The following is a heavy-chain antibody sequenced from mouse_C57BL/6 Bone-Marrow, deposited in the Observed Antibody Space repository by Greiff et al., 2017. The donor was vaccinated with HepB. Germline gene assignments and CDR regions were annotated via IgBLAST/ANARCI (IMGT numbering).Heavy chain of an antibody. CDR3: ARSRRSYWYFDV. J-gene: IGHJ1*03. CDR1: GYTFTSYW. Sequence: VQLQQPGAELVKPGASVKLSCKASGYTFTSYWMQWVNQRPGQGLEWIGEIDPSDSYTNYNQKFKGKATLTVDTSSSTAYMQLSSLTSEDSAVYYCARSRRSYWYFDVWGTGTTVTVSS. D-gene: IGHD1-1*01. V-gene: IGHV1-50*01. CDR2: IDPSDSYT.